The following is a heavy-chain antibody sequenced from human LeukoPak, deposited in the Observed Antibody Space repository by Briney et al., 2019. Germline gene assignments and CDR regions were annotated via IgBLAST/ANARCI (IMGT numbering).Heavy chain of an antibody. CDR3: ARGGQYYYGSGSLYDY. CDR1: GYTFTSYG. J-gene: IGHJ4*02. V-gene: IGHV1-18*01. Sequence: GASVKVSCKASGYTFTSYGISWVRQAPGQGLEWMGWINAGHGNTKYSQKFQARVTITRDTSISTAYMELSRLRSDDTAVYYCARGGQYYYGSGSLYDYWGQGTLVTVSS. CDR2: INAGHGNT. D-gene: IGHD3-10*01.